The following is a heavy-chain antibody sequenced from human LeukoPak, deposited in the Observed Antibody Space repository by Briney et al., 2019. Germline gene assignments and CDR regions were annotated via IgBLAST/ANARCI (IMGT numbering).Heavy chain of an antibody. D-gene: IGHD3-3*01. Sequence: PSETLSLTCTVSGGSISSYYWSWIRQPAGKGLEWIGRIYTSGSTNYNPSLKSRVTMSVDTSKNQFSLKLSSVTAADTAVYYCARGRYDFWSGYILDYWGQGTLVTVSS. J-gene: IGHJ4*02. V-gene: IGHV4-4*07. CDR3: ARGRYDFWSGYILDY. CDR2: IYTSGST. CDR1: GGSISSYY.